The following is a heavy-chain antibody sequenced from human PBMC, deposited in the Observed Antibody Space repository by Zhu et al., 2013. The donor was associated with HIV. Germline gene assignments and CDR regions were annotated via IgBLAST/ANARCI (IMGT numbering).Heavy chain of an antibody. Sequence: VQLVQSGAEVQKPGASVKVSCKASGYTFTGFYIHWVRQAPGQGLEWMGCINPDSGSSNYAQNFRGRVTLTRDTSISTAYMEVSRLRSDDTAVYYCARHRSPTVVQTEYWGQGTLVTVSS. CDR3: ARHRSPTVVQTEY. J-gene: IGHJ4*02. CDR1: GYTFTGFY. D-gene: IGHD3-10*01. V-gene: IGHV1-2*02. CDR2: INPDSGSS.